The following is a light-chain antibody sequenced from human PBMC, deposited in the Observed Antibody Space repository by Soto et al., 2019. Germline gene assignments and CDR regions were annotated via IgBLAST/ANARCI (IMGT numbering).Light chain of an antibody. CDR1: QSINSW. CDR3: QQYNAFSQT. V-gene: IGKV1-5*01. Sequence: DIQMTQSPSTLSASVGDRVTITCRASQSINSWVAWFQQKPGKAPKVLIYDASTLESGVPSRFSGSGSGTEFTLTIDSLQPDDVATYYCQQYNAFSQTCGQGTKVEI. CDR2: DAS. J-gene: IGKJ1*01.